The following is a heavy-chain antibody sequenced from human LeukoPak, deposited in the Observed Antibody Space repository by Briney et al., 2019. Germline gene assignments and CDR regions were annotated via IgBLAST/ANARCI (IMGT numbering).Heavy chain of an antibody. J-gene: IGHJ4*02. Sequence: PGGSLRLSCAASGFTFGSYSMNWVRQAPGKGLEWVSSFSSSSSYISYADSVKGRFTISRDNAKNSLYLQMNSLRAEDTAVYYCARSVGYCSSTSCYSTCFDYWGQGTLVTVSS. V-gene: IGHV3-21*01. CDR2: FSSSSSYI. CDR1: GFTFGSYS. D-gene: IGHD2-2*02. CDR3: ARSVGYCSSTSCYSTCFDY.